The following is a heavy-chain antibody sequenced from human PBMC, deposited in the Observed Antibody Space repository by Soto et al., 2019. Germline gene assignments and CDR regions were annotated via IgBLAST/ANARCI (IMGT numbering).Heavy chain of an antibody. Sequence: QITLKESGPTLVKPTQTLTLTCTFSGFSLSTSGVGVGWIRQPPGKALEWLALIYWDDDKRYSPSLKSRLTTXKXNSNNHVVPTMTNMDPVDTATSYCAHSPLVAYGMDVWGQGTTVTVSS. CDR2: IYWDDDK. D-gene: IGHD5-12*01. V-gene: IGHV2-5*02. CDR1: GFSLSTSGVG. CDR3: AHSPLVAYGMDV. J-gene: IGHJ6*02.